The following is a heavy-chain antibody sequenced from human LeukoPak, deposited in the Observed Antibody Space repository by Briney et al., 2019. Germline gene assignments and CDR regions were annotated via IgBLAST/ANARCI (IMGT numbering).Heavy chain of an antibody. V-gene: IGHV4-59*01. J-gene: IGHJ5*02. CDR3: ARSYSSSGPYNWFDP. CDR2: IYYSGST. Sequence: SETLSLTCTVSGGSISSYYWSWIRQPPGKGLEWIGYIYYSGSTNYNPSLKSRVTISVDTSKNQFSLKLSSLTAADTAVYYCARSYSSSGPYNWFDPWGQGTLVTVSS. CDR1: GGSISSYY. D-gene: IGHD6-13*01.